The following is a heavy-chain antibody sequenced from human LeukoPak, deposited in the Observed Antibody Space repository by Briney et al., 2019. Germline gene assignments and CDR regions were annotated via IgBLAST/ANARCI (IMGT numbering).Heavy chain of an antibody. CDR2: ISSSSSYI. J-gene: IGHJ4*02. CDR3: AKRLHSLSITMIVVPTGGFDY. D-gene: IGHD3-22*01. CDR1: GFTFSSYS. Sequence: WSLTLSCAASGFTFSSYSLNWVRQARGKGREWVSSISSSSSYIYYADPVKGRFTISRDNSKNTLYLQMNSLRAEDTAVYYCAKRLHSLSITMIVVPTGGFDYWGQGTLVTVSS. V-gene: IGHV3-21*04.